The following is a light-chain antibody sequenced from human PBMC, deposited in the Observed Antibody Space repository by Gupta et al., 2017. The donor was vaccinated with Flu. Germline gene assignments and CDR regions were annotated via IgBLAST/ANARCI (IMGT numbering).Light chain of an antibody. CDR3: QSYDSSLSGSV. Sequence: QSVLTQPPSVSGAPGQRLTISCTGSSSNIGAGYDVHWYQQLPGTAPKLLIYGNNNRPSGVPDRFSGSKSGTSDSRAINGLQAEDEADYYCQSYDSSLSGSVFGGGTKLTVL. CDR2: GNN. J-gene: IGLJ3*02. CDR1: SSNIGAGYD. V-gene: IGLV1-40*01.